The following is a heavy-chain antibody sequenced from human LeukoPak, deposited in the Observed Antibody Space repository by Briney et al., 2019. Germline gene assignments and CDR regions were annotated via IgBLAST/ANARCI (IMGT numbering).Heavy chain of an antibody. CDR2: ISSSGSTI. J-gene: IGHJ6*03. D-gene: IGHD3-3*01. CDR1: SHTYSSYE. Sequence: TGGSLRLSCTASSHTYSSYEINWVRQAPGKGLEWVSYISSSGSTIYYADSVKGRFTISRDNAKNSLYLQMNSLRAEDTAVYYCTRDSPDFWSGFDYYYYMDVWGKGTTVTVSS. V-gene: IGHV3-48*03. CDR3: TRDSPDFWSGFDYYYYMDV.